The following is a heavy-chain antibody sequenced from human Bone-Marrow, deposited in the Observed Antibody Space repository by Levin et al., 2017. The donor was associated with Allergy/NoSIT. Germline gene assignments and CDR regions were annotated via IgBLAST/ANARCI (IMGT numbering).Heavy chain of an antibody. Sequence: GESLKISCKTSGYSFTGFYIHWVRQAPGQGLEWMGWVYPNSGDTKYAQKFQGRVTLTRDTSISTAYMEVTSLRSDDTAVYYCARWGISVAGADYWGQGTLVTVSS. CDR1: GYSFTGFY. J-gene: IGHJ4*02. CDR2: VYPNSGDT. D-gene: IGHD6-19*01. V-gene: IGHV1-2*02. CDR3: ARWGISVAGADY.